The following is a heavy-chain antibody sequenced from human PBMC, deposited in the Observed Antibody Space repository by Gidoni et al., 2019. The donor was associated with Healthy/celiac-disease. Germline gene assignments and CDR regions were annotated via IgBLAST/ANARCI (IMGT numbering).Heavy chain of an antibody. CDR2: IYYSGSP. V-gene: IGHV4-61*01. D-gene: IGHD6-13*01. CDR1: GGSVSSGRYY. CDR3: ASTGIAAAGKYYFDY. J-gene: IGHJ4*02. Sequence: QVQLQESGPGLVKPSETLSLTCTVSGGSVSSGRYYWRWIRQPPGQGLEWIGYIYYSGSPNYNPSLKSRVTISVDTSKNQFSLKLSSVTAADTAVYYCASTGIAAAGKYYFDYWGQGTLVTVSS.